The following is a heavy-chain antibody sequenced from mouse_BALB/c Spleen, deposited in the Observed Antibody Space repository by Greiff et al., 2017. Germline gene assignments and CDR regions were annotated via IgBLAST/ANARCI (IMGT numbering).Heavy chain of an antibody. V-gene: IGHV14-3*02. CDR3: ASTGYDLYAMDY. CDR2: IDPANGNT. CDR1: GFNIKDTY. J-gene: IGHJ4*01. D-gene: IGHD2-14*01. Sequence: EVQLQQSGAELVKPGASVKLSCTASGFNIKDTYMHWVKQRPEQGLEWIGRIDPANGNTKYDPKFQGKATITADTSSNTAYLQLSSLTSEDTAVYYCASTGYDLYAMDYWGQGTSVTVSS.